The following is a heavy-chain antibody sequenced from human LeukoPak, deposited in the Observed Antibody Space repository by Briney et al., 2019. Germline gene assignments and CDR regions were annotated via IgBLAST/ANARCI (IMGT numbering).Heavy chain of an antibody. CDR1: GFTFSNYG. Sequence: GGSLRLSCAASGFTFSNYGMHWVRQAPGKGLEWVSSIGSSSRYIYYADSLKGRFTISRDNDKNSVFLQMNSLRAEDTAVYYCARDCSSSAFDIWGQGTMVTVSS. CDR3: ARDCSSSAFDI. J-gene: IGHJ3*02. D-gene: IGHD2-15*01. V-gene: IGHV3-21*01. CDR2: IGSSSRYI.